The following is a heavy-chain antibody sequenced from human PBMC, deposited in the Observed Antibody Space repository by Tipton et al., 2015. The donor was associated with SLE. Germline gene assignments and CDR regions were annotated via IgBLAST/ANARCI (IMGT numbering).Heavy chain of an antibody. D-gene: IGHD2-8*02. Sequence: QLVQSGAEVRKPGESLKISCKTSGYTFTDYWIGWVRQMPGKGLGWMGNIYPDDSDTRYSPSFQGQVTISADKSINTAYLQWSSLKASDTAVYYCARLQGYCPGGSSAVDFTWFDPWGQGTLVTVSS. CDR3: ARLQGYCPGGSSAVDFTWFDP. V-gene: IGHV5-51*03. J-gene: IGHJ5*02. CDR1: GYTFTDYW. CDR2: IYPDDSDT.